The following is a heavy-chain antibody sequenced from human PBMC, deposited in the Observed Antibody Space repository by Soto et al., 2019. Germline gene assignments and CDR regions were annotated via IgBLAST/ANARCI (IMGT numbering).Heavy chain of an antibody. J-gene: IGHJ6*02. CDR3: AKCSGVSRSYRCYCCGMDV. CDR2: INSDGSST. CDR1: GFAFSSYW. Sequence: GGSLRLSCAASGFAFSSYWMHWVRQAPRKWLGWVSRINSDGSSTTYANSVKGRFTISRDNSKNTLYLQINSLRAEDTAVYYCAKCSGVSRSYRCYCCGMDVGGQGTTVTVSS. D-gene: IGHD1-26*01. V-gene: IGHV3-74*01.